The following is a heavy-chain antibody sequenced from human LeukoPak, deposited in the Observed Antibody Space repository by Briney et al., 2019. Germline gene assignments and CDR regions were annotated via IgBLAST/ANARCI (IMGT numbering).Heavy chain of an antibody. D-gene: IGHD1-26*01. V-gene: IGHV6-1*01. J-gene: IGHJ3*02. CDR1: GDSVSSNSAA. CDR2: TYYRSKWYN. CDR3: ARDKGGSRGSYSNAFDI. Sequence: SQTLSLTCAISGDSVSSNSAAWNWIRQSPSRGLEWLGRTYYRSKWYNDYAVSVKSRITINPDTSKNQFSLQLNSVTPEDTAVYYCARDKGGSRGSYSNAFDIWGQGTMVTVSS.